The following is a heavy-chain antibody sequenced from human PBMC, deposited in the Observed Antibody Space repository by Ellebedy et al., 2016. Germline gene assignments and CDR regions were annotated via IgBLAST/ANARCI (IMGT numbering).Heavy chain of an antibody. Sequence: GESLKISXKGSGYSFTSYWIGWVRQMPGKGLEWMGIIYPGDSDTRYSPSFQGQVTISADKSISTAYLQWSSLKASDTAMYYCARAYDFWSGYYGDFDYWGQGTLVTVSS. V-gene: IGHV5-51*01. D-gene: IGHD3-3*01. CDR3: ARAYDFWSGYYGDFDY. CDR1: GYSFTSYW. J-gene: IGHJ4*02. CDR2: IYPGDSDT.